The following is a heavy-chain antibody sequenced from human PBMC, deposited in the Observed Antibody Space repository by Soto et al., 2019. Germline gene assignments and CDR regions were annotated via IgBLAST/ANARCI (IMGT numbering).Heavy chain of an antibody. CDR2: IYSGGTT. CDR3: ARGFQSSFGY. Sequence: GGSLRLSCAASGFTVSNNYMSWVRQAPGKGLEWVSVIYSGGTTYYADSVKGRFTISRDSSKNTLYLQMNSLRAEDTAVYYCARGFQSSFGYWGQGTLVPVSS. D-gene: IGHD2-21*01. V-gene: IGHV3-53*01. J-gene: IGHJ4*02. CDR1: GFTVSNNY.